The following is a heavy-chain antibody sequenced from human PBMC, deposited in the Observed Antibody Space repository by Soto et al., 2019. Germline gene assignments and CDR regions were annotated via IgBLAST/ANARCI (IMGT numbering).Heavy chain of an antibody. CDR2: ISAYNGNT. V-gene: IGHV1-18*01. Sequence: ASVKVSCKASGYTFTSYGISWVRQAPGQGREWMGCISAYNGNTNYAQKLQGRVTMTTDTSTSTAYMELRSLRSDDTAVYYCASWNPTRPSLDYWGQGTLVTVSS. CDR3: ASWNPTRPSLDY. D-gene: IGHD1-1*01. CDR1: GYTFTSYG. J-gene: IGHJ4*02.